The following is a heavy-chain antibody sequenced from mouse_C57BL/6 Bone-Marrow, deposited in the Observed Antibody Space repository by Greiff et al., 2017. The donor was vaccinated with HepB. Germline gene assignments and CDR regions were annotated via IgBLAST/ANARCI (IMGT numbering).Heavy chain of an antibody. J-gene: IGHJ3*01. CDR1: GFTFSSYA. V-gene: IGHV5-4*01. CDR3: AREDYGRGAY. CDR2: ISDGGSYT. D-gene: IGHD1-1*01. Sequence: EVQLKESGGGLVKPGGSLKLSCAASGFTFSSYAMSWVRQTPEKRLEWVATISDGGSYTYYPDNVKGRFTISRDNAKNNLYLQMSHLKSEDTAMYYCAREDYGRGAYWGQGTLVTVSA.